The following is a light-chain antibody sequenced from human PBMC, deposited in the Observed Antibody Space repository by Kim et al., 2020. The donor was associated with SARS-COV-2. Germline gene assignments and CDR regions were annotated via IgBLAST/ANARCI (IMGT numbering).Light chain of an antibody. CDR3: QNYDSAPYT. Sequence: EIQMTQSPSSLSVSLGDRVTITCRTSQSISKYLAWYQQRPGEVPKLLIYATSTLQSGVPSRFSGRGSGTDFTLTISSLQPEDVATYYCQNYDSAPYTFGQGTKLEI. CDR1: QSISKY. CDR2: ATS. V-gene: IGKV1-27*01. J-gene: IGKJ2*01.